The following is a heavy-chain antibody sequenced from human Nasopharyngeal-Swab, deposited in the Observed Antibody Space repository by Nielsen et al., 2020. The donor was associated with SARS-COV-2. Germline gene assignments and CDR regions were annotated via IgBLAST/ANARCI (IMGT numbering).Heavy chain of an antibody. Sequence: SETLSLTCTVSGGSISSGGYYWSWIRQHPGKGLEWIGEIYHSGSTNYNPSLKSRVTISVDKSKNQFSLKLSSVTAADTAVYYCARIDYGDYAGGMDVWGQGTTVTVSS. CDR2: IYHSGST. V-gene: IGHV4-39*07. J-gene: IGHJ6*02. CDR1: GGSISSGGYY. D-gene: IGHD4-17*01. CDR3: ARIDYGDYAGGMDV.